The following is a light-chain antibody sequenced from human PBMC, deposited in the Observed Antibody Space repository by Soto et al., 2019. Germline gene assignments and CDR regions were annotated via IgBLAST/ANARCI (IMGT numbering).Light chain of an antibody. CDR2: EVI. V-gene: IGLV2-8*01. CDR3: SSYVGDNNVV. J-gene: IGLJ2*01. CDR1: STDANDYNY. Sequence: QSALTQPPSASGSPGQSVTISCTGASTDANDYNYVSWYQHPGKAPKLIIYEVIRRPSGVPDRFSGSKTGNTASLTVSGLQAEDEANYYCSSYVGDNNVVFGGGTKVTVL.